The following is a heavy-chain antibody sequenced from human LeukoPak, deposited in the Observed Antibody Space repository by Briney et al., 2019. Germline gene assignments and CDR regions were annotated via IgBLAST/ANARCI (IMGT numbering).Heavy chain of an antibody. CDR3: AKDLRYSSSWSSGWFDP. CDR1: GYTFTDYY. Sequence: GALVKVSCKASGYTFTDYYLHWVRQAPGQGLQWMGWINPKSGGTSYAQMFQGRVTMTRDTSISTAYMELSRLRSDDTAVYYCAKDLRYSSSWSSGWFDPWGQGTLVTVSS. D-gene: IGHD6-13*01. CDR2: INPKSGGT. V-gene: IGHV1-2*02. J-gene: IGHJ5*02.